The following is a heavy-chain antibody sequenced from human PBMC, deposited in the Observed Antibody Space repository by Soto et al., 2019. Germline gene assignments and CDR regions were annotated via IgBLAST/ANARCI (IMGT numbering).Heavy chain of an antibody. CDR3: ARRIAARLVLDY. Sequence: QVQLQQWGAGLLKPSETLSLTCAVYGGSFSGYCWSWIRQPPGKGLEWIGEINHSGSTNYNPSLKSRVTISVDTSKNQFSLKLSSVTAADTAVYYCARRIAARLVLDYWGQGTLVTVSS. V-gene: IGHV4-34*01. CDR2: INHSGST. D-gene: IGHD6-6*01. CDR1: GGSFSGYC. J-gene: IGHJ4*02.